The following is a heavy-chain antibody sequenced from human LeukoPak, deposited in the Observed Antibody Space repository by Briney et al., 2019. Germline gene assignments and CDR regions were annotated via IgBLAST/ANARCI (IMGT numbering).Heavy chain of an antibody. V-gene: IGHV1-2*04. CDR2: INPNSGGT. D-gene: IGHD6-13*01. Sequence: ASVKVSCKASGYTFTSYYMHWVRQAPGQGLEWMGWINPNSGGTNYAQKFQGWVTMTRDTSISTAYMELSRLRSDDTAAYYCAREDSSSWYGFDYWGQGTLVTVSS. CDR1: GYTFTSYY. J-gene: IGHJ4*02. CDR3: AREDSSSWYGFDY.